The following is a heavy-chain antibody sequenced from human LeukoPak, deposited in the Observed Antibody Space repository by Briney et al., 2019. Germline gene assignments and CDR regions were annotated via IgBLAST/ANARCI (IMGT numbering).Heavy chain of an antibody. CDR3: AREETIAVAGSDY. J-gene: IGHJ4*02. D-gene: IGHD6-19*01. CDR1: GFTVSSNY. V-gene: IGHV3-66*02. CDR2: IYSGGST. Sequence: GGSLRLSCAASGFTVSSNYMSWVRQAPVKGLEWGSVIYSGGSTYYADSVKGRYTISRDNSKNTLYLQMNSLRAEDTAVYYCAREETIAVAGSDYWGQGTLVTVSS.